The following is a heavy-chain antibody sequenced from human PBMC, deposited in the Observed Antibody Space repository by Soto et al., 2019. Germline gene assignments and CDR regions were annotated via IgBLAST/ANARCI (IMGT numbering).Heavy chain of an antibody. Sequence: GASVKVSCKASGYTFSSYYMHCVRQAPGQGLEWVGLINPGTGATTYAQKFQGRATMTSDTSTSTVYMELRSLTSEDTAVYYCARDHIAAADTYALDIWGQGTMVTVSS. CDR3: ARDHIAAADTYALDI. J-gene: IGHJ3*02. CDR1: GYTFSSYY. CDR2: INPGTGAT. V-gene: IGHV1-46*01. D-gene: IGHD6-25*01.